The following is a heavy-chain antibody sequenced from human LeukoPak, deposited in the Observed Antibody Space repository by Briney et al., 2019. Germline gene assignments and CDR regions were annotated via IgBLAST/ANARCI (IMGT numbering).Heavy chain of an antibody. J-gene: IGHJ4*02. CDR1: GFTFSSYS. CDR3: AKDYYYDSSGYFGPGESFDY. D-gene: IGHD3-22*01. CDR2: ISGSGGST. Sequence: GGSLRLSCAASGFTFSSYSMSWVRQAPGKGLEWVSAISGSGGSTYYADSVKGRFTISRDNSKNTLYLQMNSLRAEDTAVYYCAKDYYYDSSGYFGPGESFDYWGQGTLVTVSS. V-gene: IGHV3-23*01.